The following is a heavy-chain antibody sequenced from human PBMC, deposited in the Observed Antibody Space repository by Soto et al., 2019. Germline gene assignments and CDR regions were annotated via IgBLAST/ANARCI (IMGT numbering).Heavy chain of an antibody. CDR2: ISSSSTYI. Sequence: EVQLVESGGGLVKPGGSLRLSCAASGFTFSSHSMNWVRQAPGKGLEWVSSISSSSTYIYYADSVKGRFTISRDNAKNSLYLQMNSVRAEDTAVYYCASHPRDSSGYWYYFDYWGQGTLVTVSS. D-gene: IGHD3-22*01. V-gene: IGHV3-21*01. CDR1: GFTFSSHS. J-gene: IGHJ4*02. CDR3: ASHPRDSSGYWYYFDY.